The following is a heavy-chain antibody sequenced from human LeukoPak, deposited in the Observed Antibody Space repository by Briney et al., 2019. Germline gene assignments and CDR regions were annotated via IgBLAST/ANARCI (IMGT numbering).Heavy chain of an antibody. CDR2: IRAGGSDS. V-gene: IGHV3-23*01. CDR3: AKGASSYGGSSRGAFDY. D-gene: IGHD5-12*01. Sequence: GGSLRLSCAASGFTFGNYAMSWVHQAPGKGLEWVSAIRAGGSDSFYADSVKGRFTISRDNSKNTLSLQMNSLRAEDTAVYYCAKGASSYGGSSRGAFDYWGQGTLVTVSS. J-gene: IGHJ4*02. CDR1: GFTFGNYA.